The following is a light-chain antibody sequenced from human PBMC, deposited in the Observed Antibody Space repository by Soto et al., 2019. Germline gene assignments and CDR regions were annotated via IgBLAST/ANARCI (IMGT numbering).Light chain of an antibody. V-gene: IGKV3D-15*01. Sequence: EIVRTQSPATLSVSPGERATLSCRASQSVSSNLAWYQQKPGQAPRLLIYGASSRATGIPDRFSGSGSGTEFTLTISSPQSEDFAVYYCQQYNNWQGTFGQGTKVDI. J-gene: IGKJ1*01. CDR1: QSVSSN. CDR3: QQYNNWQGT. CDR2: GAS.